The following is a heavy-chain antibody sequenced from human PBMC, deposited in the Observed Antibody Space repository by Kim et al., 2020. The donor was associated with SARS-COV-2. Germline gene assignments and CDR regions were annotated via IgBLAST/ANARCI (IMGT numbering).Heavy chain of an antibody. D-gene: IGHD6-13*01. V-gene: IGHV3-23*01. CDR1: GFTVSVYA. CDR2: ISDSGGST. J-gene: IGHJ4*02. Sequence: GGSLRLSCAASGFTVSVYAMSWVRRAPGKGLEWVSVISDSGGSTYYADSVKGRFTISRDNSKSTLYLQMNSLRADDTAVYYCAKVLYRSTFYGLDYWGQGSLVTVSS. CDR3: AKVLYRSTFYGLDY.